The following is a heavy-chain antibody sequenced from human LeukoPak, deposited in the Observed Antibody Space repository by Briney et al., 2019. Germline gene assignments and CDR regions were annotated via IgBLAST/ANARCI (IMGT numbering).Heavy chain of an antibody. CDR3: AREQDSSGYYYDY. CDR1: GFPFSSYS. D-gene: IGHD3-22*01. CDR2: ISSSSSYI. J-gene: IGHJ4*02. Sequence: SGGSLRLSCAASGFPFSSYSMNWVRQAPGKGLEWVSSISSSSSYIYYADSVKGRFTISRDNAKNSLYLQMNSLRAEDTAVYYCAREQDSSGYYYDYWGQGTLVTVSS. V-gene: IGHV3-21*01.